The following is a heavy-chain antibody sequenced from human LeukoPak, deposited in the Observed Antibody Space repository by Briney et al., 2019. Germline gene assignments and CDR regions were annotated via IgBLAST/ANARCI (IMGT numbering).Heavy chain of an antibody. J-gene: IGHJ6*02. CDR3: ARIILPYGMDV. Sequence: SETLSLTCTVSGGSISSYYWSWIRQPPGKGLEWIGYIYYSGSTNYNPSLKSRVTISVDTSKNQFSLKLSSVTAADTAVYYCARIILPYGMDVWGQGTTVIVSS. CDR1: GGSISSYY. V-gene: IGHV4-59*01. CDR2: IYYSGST. D-gene: IGHD2/OR15-2a*01.